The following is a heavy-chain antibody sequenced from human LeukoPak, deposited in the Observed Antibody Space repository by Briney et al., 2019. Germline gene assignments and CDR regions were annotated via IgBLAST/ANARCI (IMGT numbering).Heavy chain of an antibody. J-gene: IGHJ4*02. CDR3: ARWGGELLLFDY. D-gene: IGHD1-26*01. V-gene: IGHV4-38-2*02. CDR2: IYHSGST. CDR1: GYSISSGYY. Sequence: PSETLSFTCTVSGYSISSGYYWGWIRQPPGKGLEWIGSIYHSGSTYYNPSLKSRVTISVDTSKNQFSLKLSSVTAADTAVYYCARWGGELLLFDYWGQGTLVTVSS.